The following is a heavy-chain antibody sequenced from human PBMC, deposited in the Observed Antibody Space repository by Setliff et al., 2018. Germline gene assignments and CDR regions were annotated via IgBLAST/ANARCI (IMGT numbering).Heavy chain of an antibody. V-gene: IGHV1-8*02. CDR3: ARTRGPDV. D-gene: IGHD2-15*01. J-gene: IGHJ6*02. Sequence: ASVNVSCKASVYPFINHEINGVRQATGQGLGWMGGMNPNNGNTGYAQKFQGRVTMTRNTSISTAYMGLSGLRSEDTAVYYCARTRGPDVWGQGTKVTVSS. CDR1: VYPFINHE. CDR2: MNPNNGNT.